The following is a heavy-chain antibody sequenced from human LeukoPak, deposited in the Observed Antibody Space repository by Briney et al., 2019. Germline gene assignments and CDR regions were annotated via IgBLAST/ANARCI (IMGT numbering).Heavy chain of an antibody. CDR3: ARGLRSGYDLDY. D-gene: IGHD5-12*01. CDR1: GGTFSSYA. Sequence: GASVKVSCKASGGTFSSYAISWVRQAPGQGLEWMGRIIPILGIANYAQKFQGRVTITADKSTSTAYMELSSLRSEDTAVYYCARGLRSGYDLDYWGQGTLVTVSS. J-gene: IGHJ4*02. CDR2: IIPILGIA. V-gene: IGHV1-69*04.